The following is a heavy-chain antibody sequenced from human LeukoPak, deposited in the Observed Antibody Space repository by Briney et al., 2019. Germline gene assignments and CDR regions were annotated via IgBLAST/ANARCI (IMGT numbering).Heavy chain of an antibody. V-gene: IGHV3-23*01. CDR2: IGGSDGFT. Sequence: GGSLRLSCAASGFTFSSYSMIWVRQAPGKGLELVSFIGGSDGFTYYGDAVKGRLTISRDNSMNTLSLQMNSLRAEDTAVYYCVRGSTPRYSVYFDYWGQGALVTVSS. J-gene: IGHJ4*02. D-gene: IGHD2-15*01. CDR1: GFTFSSYS. CDR3: VRGSTPRYSVYFDY.